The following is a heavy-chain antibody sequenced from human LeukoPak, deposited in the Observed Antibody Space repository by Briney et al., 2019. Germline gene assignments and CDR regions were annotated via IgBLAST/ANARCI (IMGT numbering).Heavy chain of an antibody. Sequence: TGGSLRLSCAASGFTFSSYEMNWVRQAPGKGLEWVGFIRNKADGGTPEYAASVKGRFTISRDDSKSIAYLQLNSLKTDDTAVYYCTRDPPTRYWGQGTLVSVSS. CDR3: TRDPPTRY. J-gene: IGHJ4*02. V-gene: IGHV3-49*04. D-gene: IGHD1-26*01. CDR1: GFTFSSYE. CDR2: IRNKADGGTP.